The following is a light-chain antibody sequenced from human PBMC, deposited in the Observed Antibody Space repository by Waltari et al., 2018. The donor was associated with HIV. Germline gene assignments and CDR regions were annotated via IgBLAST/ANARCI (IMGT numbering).Light chain of an antibody. J-gene: IGKJ4*01. CDR3: PQSFSTPLP. Sequence: DILIFPSPPSLSASAGDKVTITCWASHSISSILNWYQQNPGQAPKLLIYAASTLQSGVPSRFSGSGSETDFTLTIRSLQPEYFATYYCPQSFSTPLPFGGGTKVEN. V-gene: IGKV1-39*01. CDR2: AAS. CDR1: HSISSI.